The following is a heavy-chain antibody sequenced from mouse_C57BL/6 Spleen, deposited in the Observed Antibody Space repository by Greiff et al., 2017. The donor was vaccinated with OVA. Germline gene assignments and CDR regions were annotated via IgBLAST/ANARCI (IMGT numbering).Heavy chain of an antibody. V-gene: IGHV1-26*01. Sequence: VQLQQSGPELVKPGASVKISCKASGYTFTDYYMNWVKQSHGKSLEWIGDINPNNGGTSYNQKFKGKATLTVDKSSSTAYMVLRSLTSEDSAVYYCAPWDDAMDYWGQGTSVTVSS. CDR1: GYTFTDYY. D-gene: IGHD4-1*01. J-gene: IGHJ4*01. CDR2: INPNNGGT. CDR3: APWDDAMDY.